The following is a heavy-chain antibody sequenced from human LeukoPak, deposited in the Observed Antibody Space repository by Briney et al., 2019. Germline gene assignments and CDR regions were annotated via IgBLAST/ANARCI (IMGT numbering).Heavy chain of an antibody. CDR1: GYTFTSYG. Sequence: ASVKVSCKASGYTFTSYGISWVRQAPGQGLEWMGWISAYNGNTNYAQKLQGRVTMTTDTSTSTAYLELRSLRSDDTAVYYCAKHFVYSSSWYFEVFDYWGQGTLVTVSS. CDR3: AKHFVYSSSWYFEVFDY. V-gene: IGHV1-18*01. J-gene: IGHJ4*02. CDR2: ISAYNGNT. D-gene: IGHD6-13*01.